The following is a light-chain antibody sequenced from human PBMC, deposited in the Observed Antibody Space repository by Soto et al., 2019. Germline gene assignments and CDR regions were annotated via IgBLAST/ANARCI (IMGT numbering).Light chain of an antibody. CDR2: AAS. Sequence: AIRITQSPSSFSASTGDRVTITCRASQGIGSYLAWYQQKPGKAPKLLIYAASTLQSGVPSRFSGSGSGADFTLTISCLQSEDFATYYCQQYYNYPWTFGQGTKVEIK. CDR3: QQYYNYPWT. V-gene: IGKV1-8*01. CDR1: QGIGSY. J-gene: IGKJ1*01.